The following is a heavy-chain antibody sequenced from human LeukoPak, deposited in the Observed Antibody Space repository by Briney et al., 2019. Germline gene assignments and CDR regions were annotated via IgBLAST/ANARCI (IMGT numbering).Heavy chain of an antibody. D-gene: IGHD2-2*01. V-gene: IGHV1-46*01. CDR3: ARDVSCSSTSCYVDAFDI. Sequence: ASVKVSCKASGYTFTSYYMHWVRQAPGPGLERMGIINPSGGSTSYAQKFQGRVTMTRNTSTSTGYMELSSLRSEDTAVYCCARDVSCSSTSCYVDAFDIWGQATMVTVSS. CDR2: INPSGGST. CDR1: GYTFTSYY. J-gene: IGHJ3*02.